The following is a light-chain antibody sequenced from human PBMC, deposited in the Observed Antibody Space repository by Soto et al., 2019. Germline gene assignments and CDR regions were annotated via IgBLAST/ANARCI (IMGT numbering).Light chain of an antibody. CDR1: QSVRSSY. V-gene: IGKV3-20*01. CDR2: GAS. CDR3: QQYGTSPFT. Sequence: EIVLTQSPGTLSLSPGERVTLSCRASQSVRSSYLAWYQQKPGQAPRLLIYGASSRATGIPDRFSGSGSGTDFTLTLSRLEPEDFAVYYCQQYGTSPFTFGPGTKVDIK. J-gene: IGKJ3*01.